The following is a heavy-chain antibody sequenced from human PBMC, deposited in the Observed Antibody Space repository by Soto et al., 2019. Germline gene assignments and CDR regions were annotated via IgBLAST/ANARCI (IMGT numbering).Heavy chain of an antibody. CDR3: AITGIAAARGPYYYYGMDV. Sequence: ASVKVSCKASGYTFTGYYMHWVRQAPGQGLEWMGWINPNSGGTNYAQKFQGRVTMTRDTSISTAYMELSRLRSDDTAVYYCAITGIAAARGPYYYYGMDVWGQGTTVTVSS. V-gene: IGHV1-2*02. CDR2: INPNSGGT. J-gene: IGHJ6*02. D-gene: IGHD6-13*01. CDR1: GYTFTGYY.